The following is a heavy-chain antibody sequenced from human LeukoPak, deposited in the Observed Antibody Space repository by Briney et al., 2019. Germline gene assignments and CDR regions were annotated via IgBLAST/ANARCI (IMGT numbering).Heavy chain of an antibody. Sequence: PSETLSLTCTVSGGSISSYYWSWIRQPPGKGLEWIGYIYYSGSTNYNPSLKSRVTISVDTSKNQPSLKLSSVTAADTAVYYCARACSSTSCYPHYYYYGMDVWGQGTTVTVSS. CDR2: IYYSGST. D-gene: IGHD2-2*01. CDR3: ARACSSTSCYPHYYYYGMDV. J-gene: IGHJ6*02. V-gene: IGHV4-59*01. CDR1: GGSISSYY.